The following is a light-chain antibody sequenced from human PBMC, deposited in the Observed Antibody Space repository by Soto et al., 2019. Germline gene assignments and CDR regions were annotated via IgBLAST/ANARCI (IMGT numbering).Light chain of an antibody. CDR3: QQYYSTPIT. V-gene: IGKV4-1*01. J-gene: IGKJ5*01. CDR1: QSVLYSSNNKNY. CDR2: WAS. Sequence: DIVMTQSPDSLAVSLGDRATINCDSSQSVLYSSNNKNYLAWYQQKPGQPPKLLIYWASTRESGVPDRFSGSGSGTDFTLTISGLQAEDVAVYYCQQYYSTPITFGQGTRLEI.